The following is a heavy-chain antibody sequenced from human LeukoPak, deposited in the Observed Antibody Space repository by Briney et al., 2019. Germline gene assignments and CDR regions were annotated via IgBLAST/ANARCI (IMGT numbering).Heavy chain of an antibody. Sequence: ASVKVSCKASGYTFTSYGISWVRQAPGQELEWMGWISAYNGNTNYAQKLQGRVTMTTDTSTSTAYMELRSLRSDDTAVYYCARDKGSYSSSSVDYWGQGTLVTVSS. CDR1: GYTFTSYG. V-gene: IGHV1-18*01. CDR3: ARDKGSYSSSSVDY. CDR2: ISAYNGNT. J-gene: IGHJ4*02. D-gene: IGHD6-13*01.